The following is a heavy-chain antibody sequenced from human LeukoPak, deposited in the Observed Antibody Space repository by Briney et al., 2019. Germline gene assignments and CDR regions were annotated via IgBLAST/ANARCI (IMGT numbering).Heavy chain of an antibody. Sequence: GTSLRLSCAASGFTFSSYAIHWVRQAPGKGLEWVSFITYDGSTIYYADSVKGRFTISRDNSKNTLSLQMNSLSSEDTAVYYCARDLSTKYSIDYWGQGALVTVSS. CDR3: ARDLSTKYSIDY. D-gene: IGHD2-2*01. CDR2: ITYDGSTI. J-gene: IGHJ4*02. V-gene: IGHV3-30*04. CDR1: GFTFSSYA.